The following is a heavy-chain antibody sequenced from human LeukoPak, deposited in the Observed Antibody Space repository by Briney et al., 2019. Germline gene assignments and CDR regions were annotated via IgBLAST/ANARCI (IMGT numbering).Heavy chain of an antibody. CDR3: AKQGPARVPIVVVTAMAH. D-gene: IGHD2-21*02. V-gene: IGHV3-23*01. J-gene: IGHJ4*02. CDR1: GFTFSSYA. Sequence: GGSLRLSCAASGFTFSSYAMSWVRQAPGKGLAWVSAISGSGGNTYYADSVKGRFTISRDNSKNTLYLQMNSLRAEDTAVYYCAKQGPARVPIVVVTAMAHWGQGTLVTVSS. CDR2: ISGSGGNT.